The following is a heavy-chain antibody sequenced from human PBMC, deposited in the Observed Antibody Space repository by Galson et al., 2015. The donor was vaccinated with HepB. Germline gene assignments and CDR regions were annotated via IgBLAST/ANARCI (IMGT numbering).Heavy chain of an antibody. CDR2: TSGSGGRT. CDR3: AKDPSYYYDSSGYGSPYYFDY. V-gene: IGHV3-23*01. J-gene: IGHJ4*02. CDR1: GFTFSSFA. D-gene: IGHD3-22*01. Sequence: LRLSCAASGFTFSSFAMSWVRQAPGKGLEWVSATSGSGGRTYYADSVKGRFTISRDNSKNTLYLQMNSLRAEDTAIYYCAKDPSYYYDSSGYGSPYYFDYWGQGTLVTVSS.